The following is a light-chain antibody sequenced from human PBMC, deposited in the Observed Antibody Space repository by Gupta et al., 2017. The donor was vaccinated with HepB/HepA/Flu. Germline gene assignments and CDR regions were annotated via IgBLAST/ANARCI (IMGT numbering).Light chain of an antibody. CDR1: SSNVGSNF. CDR3: PAWDDSLSGPEV. CDR2: RKN. J-gene: IGLJ2*01. V-gene: IGLV1-47*01. Sequence: QSVLTQPPAASGTPGQRATLSCSGSSSNVGSNFVYWYQQFQGTAPKLLIYRKNQRPSGVPDLFSGSKSGTSASLVISGLRSEDEADYYCPAWDDSLSGPEVFGGGTKLTVL.